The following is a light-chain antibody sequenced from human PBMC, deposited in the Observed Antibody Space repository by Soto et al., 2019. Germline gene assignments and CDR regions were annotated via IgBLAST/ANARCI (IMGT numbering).Light chain of an antibody. CDR3: QQSYSIWT. CDR1: QSVDNF. J-gene: IGKJ1*01. Sequence: DIQMTQSPSSLSASVGDRVTITCRASQSVDNFLNWYQQKPGKAPKLLIYGASSLQSGVPSRFSGSGSGTDFTLSISSLQPADLGTYYCQQSYSIWTFGQGTKVEIK. CDR2: GAS. V-gene: IGKV1-39*01.